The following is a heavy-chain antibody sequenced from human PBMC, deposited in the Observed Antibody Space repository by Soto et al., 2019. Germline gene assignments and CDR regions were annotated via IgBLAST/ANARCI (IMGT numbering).Heavy chain of an antibody. CDR1: GGSISSYY. J-gene: IGHJ4*02. CDR3: ARDXDDFGSGSPPLLAK. Sequence: SETLSLTCTVSGGSISSYYWSWIRQPPGKGLEWIGYIYYSGSTNYNPSLKSRVTISVDTSKNQFSLKLTSVTAADMAVYYCARDXDDFGSGSPPLLAKWGKGTLVTVSS. V-gene: IGHV4-59*12. D-gene: IGHD3-10*01. CDR2: IYYSGST.